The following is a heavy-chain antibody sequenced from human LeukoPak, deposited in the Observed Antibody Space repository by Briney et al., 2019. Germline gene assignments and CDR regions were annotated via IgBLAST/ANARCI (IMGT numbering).Heavy chain of an antibody. CDR1: GYTFTSYY. J-gene: IGHJ6*03. D-gene: IGHD6-13*01. CDR2: INPSGGST. V-gene: IGHV1-46*01. Sequence: ASVKVSCKASGYTFTSYYMHWVRQAPGQGLEWMGIINPSGGSTSYAQKFQGRVTMTRDTTTSTVYMELSSLRSEDTAVYYCASAGTYPSADYYYYYYMDVWGKGTTVTISS. CDR3: ASAGTYPSADYYYYYYMDV.